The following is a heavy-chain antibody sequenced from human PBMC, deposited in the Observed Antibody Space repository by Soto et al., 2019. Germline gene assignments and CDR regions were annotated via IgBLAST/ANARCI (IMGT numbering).Heavy chain of an antibody. CDR1: GDSVSSNSAA. Sequence: SQTLSLTCAISGDSVSSNSAAWNWIRQSPSRGLEWLGRTYYRSKWYNDYAVSVKSRITINPDTSKNQFSLQLNSVTPEDTAVYYCAREPKYCSSTSCQAAAYYYYGMDVWGQGTPVTVSS. J-gene: IGHJ6*02. CDR3: AREPKYCSSTSCQAAAYYYYGMDV. D-gene: IGHD2-2*01. CDR2: TYYRSKWYN. V-gene: IGHV6-1*01.